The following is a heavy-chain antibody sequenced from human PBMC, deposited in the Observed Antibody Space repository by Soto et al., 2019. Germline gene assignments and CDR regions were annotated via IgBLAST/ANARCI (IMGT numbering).Heavy chain of an antibody. CDR2: IYHSGST. D-gene: IGHD3-22*01. Sequence: SETLSLTCAVSGGSISSSNWWSWVRRPPGKGLEWIGEIYHSGSTNYNPSLKSRVTISVDKSKNQFSLKLSSVTAADTAVYYCARVTMIVVVSNYYYYGMDVWGQGTTVTVSS. CDR3: ARVTMIVVVSNYYYYGMDV. J-gene: IGHJ6*02. CDR1: GGSISSSNW. V-gene: IGHV4-4*02.